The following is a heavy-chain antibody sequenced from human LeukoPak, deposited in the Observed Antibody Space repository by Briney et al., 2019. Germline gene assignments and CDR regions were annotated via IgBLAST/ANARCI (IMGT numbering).Heavy chain of an antibody. CDR2: IIPCFGTA. D-gene: IGHD4-17*01. CDR1: GGTFSCYA. CDR3: AANYGDYDLYYYFGMDV. Sequence: SVTVSCKASGGTFSCYAISWVRQAAGQGLEGMGGIIPCFGTANYAQRFHGRVTITADESTSTAYMELNSLRYGDTAVYYCAANYGDYDLYYYFGMDVWAKGPRSPSP. V-gene: IGHV1-69*13. J-gene: IGHJ6*02.